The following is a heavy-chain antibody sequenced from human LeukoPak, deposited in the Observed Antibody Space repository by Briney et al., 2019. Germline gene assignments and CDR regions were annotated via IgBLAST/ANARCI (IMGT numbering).Heavy chain of an antibody. CDR3: AKDSWGYCSGGSCHYFDY. CDR1: GFTFSSYA. D-gene: IGHD2-15*01. Sequence: PGGSLRLSCAASGFTFSSYAMSWVRQAPGKGLEWVSAISGSGGSTHYADSVKGRFTISRDNSKNTLYLQMNSLRAEDTAVYYCAKDSWGYCSGGSCHYFDYWGQGTLVTVSS. CDR2: ISGSGGST. V-gene: IGHV3-23*01. J-gene: IGHJ4*02.